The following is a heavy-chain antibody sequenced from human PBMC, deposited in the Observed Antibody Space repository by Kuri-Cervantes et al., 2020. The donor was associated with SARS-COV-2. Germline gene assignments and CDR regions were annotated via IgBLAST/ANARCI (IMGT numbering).Heavy chain of an antibody. CDR2: IYWDDDD. J-gene: IGHJ6*02. V-gene: IGHV2-70*19. D-gene: IGHD2-2*01. Sequence: SGPTLVYPTQTLTLTCTYSGFSLTTSGMSVGWVRQPPGEALEWLALIYWDDDDLYNTSMRARLNIPKRTSKNQVVLTLTNVDPMDTGTYYCARIFDHYAMDVWGQGTTVTVSS. CDR3: ARIFDHYAMDV. CDR1: GFSLTTSGMS.